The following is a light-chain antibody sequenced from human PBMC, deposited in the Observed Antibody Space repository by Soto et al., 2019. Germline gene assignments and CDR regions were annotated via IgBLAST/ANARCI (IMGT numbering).Light chain of an antibody. V-gene: IGKV1-39*01. CDR3: QQSHSAWT. CDR1: QSISSF. Sequence: DIQMTQSPSSLSASVGDRVTLTCRASQSISSFLNWYQQKPGKAPKVLIYGASSVQTGVPSRFSGSGSGTDFTLTISSLQPEDSATYYCQQSHSAWTFGQGTKVEI. CDR2: GAS. J-gene: IGKJ1*01.